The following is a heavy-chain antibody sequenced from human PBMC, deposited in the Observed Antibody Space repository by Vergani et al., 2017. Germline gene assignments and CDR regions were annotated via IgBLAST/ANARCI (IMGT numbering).Heavy chain of an antibody. Sequence: EVQLVESGGGLVQPGGSLRLSCAASGFTFSSYWMSWVRQAPGKGLEWVANIKQDGSEKYYVDSVKGRFTSSRDNAKNSLYLQMNSLRAEDTAVYYCARDWVITIFGVSADAFDIWGQGTMVTVSS. CDR3: ARDWVITIFGVSADAFDI. V-gene: IGHV3-7*01. CDR2: IKQDGSEK. CDR1: GFTFSSYW. J-gene: IGHJ3*02. D-gene: IGHD3-3*01.